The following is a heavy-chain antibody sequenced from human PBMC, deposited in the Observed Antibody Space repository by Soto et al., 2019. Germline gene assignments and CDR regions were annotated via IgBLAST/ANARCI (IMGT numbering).Heavy chain of an antibody. J-gene: IGHJ4*02. CDR3: ARFGDFIAVADY. CDR1: GFTFSDYW. V-gene: IGHV4-34*01. CDR2: INHSGST. D-gene: IGHD6-19*01. Sequence: SGGSLRLSCAASGFTFSDYWMHWVRQAPGKGLEWIGEINHSGSTNYNPSLKSRVTISVDTSKNQFSLKLSSVTAADTAVYYCARFGDFIAVADYWGQGTLVTVSS.